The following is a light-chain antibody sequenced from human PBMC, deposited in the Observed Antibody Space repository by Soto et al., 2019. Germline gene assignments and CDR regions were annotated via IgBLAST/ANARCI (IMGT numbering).Light chain of an antibody. CDR2: GAS. Sequence: EIVMTQSPATLSVSPGERATLSCRASQSVGSNLAWYQLKPGQAPRLLIYGASTRSTGIPARFSGGGSGTAFTLTISRLQSEDFAIYFCQQYNNWPPDRTFGQGTKVEIK. CDR3: QQYNNWPPDRT. CDR1: QSVGSN. J-gene: IGKJ1*01. V-gene: IGKV3-15*01.